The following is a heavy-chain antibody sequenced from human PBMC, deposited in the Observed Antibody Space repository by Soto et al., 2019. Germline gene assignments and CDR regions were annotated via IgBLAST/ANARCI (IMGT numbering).Heavy chain of an antibody. CDR2: ISYDGSNK. Sequence: SLRLSCAASGFTFSSYAVDWVRQAPGKGLEWVAVISYDGSNKYYADSVKGRFTISRDNSKNTLYLQMNSLRAEDTAVYYCARDRSGSYRTIWFDPWGQGTLVTVSS. D-gene: IGHD1-26*01. CDR1: GFTFSSYA. V-gene: IGHV3-30-3*01. CDR3: ARDRSGSYRTIWFDP. J-gene: IGHJ5*02.